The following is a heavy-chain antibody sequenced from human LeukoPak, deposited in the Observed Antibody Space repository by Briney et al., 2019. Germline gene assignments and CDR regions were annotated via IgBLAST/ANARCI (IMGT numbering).Heavy chain of an antibody. J-gene: IGHJ4*02. V-gene: IGHV1-69*13. CDR2: IIPILCTS. D-gene: IGHD5-18*01. CDR1: GCTFSNYA. Sequence: SVKVSFKASGCTFSNYAIILLRQAPGPGREWMGGIIPILCTSNHAQKAQGRVTSTADESNSPASMELSSPRSDDTAVYYVTSPTAMARYYFDYWGQGTLVTVSS. CDR3: TSPTAMARYYFDY.